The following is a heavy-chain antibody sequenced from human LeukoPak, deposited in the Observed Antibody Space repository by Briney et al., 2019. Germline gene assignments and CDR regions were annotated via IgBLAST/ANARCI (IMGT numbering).Heavy chain of an antibody. CDR3: AKAKWELLQDYFDY. D-gene: IGHD1-26*01. CDR1: GFTFDDYA. CDR2: ISWNSGSI. Sequence: GGPLRLSCAASGFTFDDYAMHWVRQAPGKGLEWVSGISWNSGSIGYADSVKGRFTISRDNAKNSLYLQMNSLRAEDTALYYCAKAKWELLQDYFDYWGQGTLVTVSS. V-gene: IGHV3-9*01. J-gene: IGHJ4*02.